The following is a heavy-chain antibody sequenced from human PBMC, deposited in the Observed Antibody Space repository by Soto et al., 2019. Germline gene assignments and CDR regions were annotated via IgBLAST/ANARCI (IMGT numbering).Heavy chain of an antibody. CDR3: ARDFFPSIWSGYYAPDAFDI. V-gene: IGHV3-33*01. D-gene: IGHD3-3*01. CDR1: GFTFSSYG. CDR2: IWYDGSNK. Sequence: GGSLRLSCAASGFTFSSYGMHWVRQAPGKGLEWVAVIWYDGSNKYYADSVKGRFTISRDNSKNTLYLQMNSLRAEDTAVYYCARDFFPSIWSGYYAPDAFDIWGQGTMVTVSS. J-gene: IGHJ3*02.